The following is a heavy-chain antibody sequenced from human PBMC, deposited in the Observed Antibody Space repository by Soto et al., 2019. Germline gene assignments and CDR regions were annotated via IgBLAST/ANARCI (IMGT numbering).Heavy chain of an antibody. CDR2: ISYDGSNK. Sequence: QVQLVESGGGVVQPGRSLRLSCAASGFTFSSYGMHWDRQAPGKGLEWVAVISYDGSNKYYADSVKGRFTISRDNSKNTLYLQMNSLRAEDTSVDYCSATAWELLDYWGQGTLVTVSS. CDR3: SATAWELLDY. V-gene: IGHV3-30*03. CDR1: GFTFSSYG. J-gene: IGHJ4*02. D-gene: IGHD1-26*01.